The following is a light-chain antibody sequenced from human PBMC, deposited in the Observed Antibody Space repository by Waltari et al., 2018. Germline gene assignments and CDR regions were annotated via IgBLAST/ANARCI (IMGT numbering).Light chain of an antibody. J-gene: IGLJ2*01. CDR1: KLGEKH. V-gene: IGLV3-1*01. CDR2: HDN. Sequence: ITCSGDKLGEKHVSWYQLRPGQSPLLVISHDNKRPSGIPERFSGSNSGNTATLTISGTQSMDEADYYCQAWDNSVVFGGGTKLTVL. CDR3: QAWDNSVV.